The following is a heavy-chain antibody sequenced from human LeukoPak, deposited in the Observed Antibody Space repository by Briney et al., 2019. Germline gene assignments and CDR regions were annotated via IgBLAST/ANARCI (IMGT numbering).Heavy chain of an antibody. D-gene: IGHD6-13*01. Sequence: PSETLSLTCTVSGGSISSGSYYWSWIRQPAGKGLEWIGRIYTSGSTNYNPSLKSRVTISVDTSKNQFSLKLSSVTAADTAVYYCARRGSWYLWFDPWGQGTLVTVSS. CDR2: IYTSGST. CDR1: GGSISSGSYY. CDR3: ARRGSWYLWFDP. V-gene: IGHV4-61*02. J-gene: IGHJ5*02.